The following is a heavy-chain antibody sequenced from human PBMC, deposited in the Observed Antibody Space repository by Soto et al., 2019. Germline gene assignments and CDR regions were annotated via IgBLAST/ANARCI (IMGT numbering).Heavy chain of an antibody. V-gene: IGHV1-2*02. Sequence: ASVKISCKASGYMITGYYMHWVRQAPGQGLEWMGWINPDSGGTNYDQKFRGRVTMTRDTSISTAYMELSSLRSDDTAVYYCARRKRRYYYGMDVWGQGTTVTVSS. CDR1: GYMITGYY. CDR3: ARRKRRYYYGMDV. J-gene: IGHJ6*02. CDR2: INPDSGGT.